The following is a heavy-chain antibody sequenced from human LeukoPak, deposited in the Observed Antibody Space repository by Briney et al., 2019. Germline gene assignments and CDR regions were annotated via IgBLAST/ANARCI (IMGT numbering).Heavy chain of an antibody. D-gene: IGHD3-10*01. CDR1: GFTFSSYA. Sequence: GGSLRLSCAASGFTFSSYAMHWVRQAPGKGLEWVAVISYDGSNKFYADSVKGRFTLSRDNSKNTLYLQMNSLRIEDTAVYYCARDYYGSGSYYNGASGYWGQGTLVTVSS. J-gene: IGHJ4*02. CDR2: ISYDGSNK. CDR3: ARDYYGSGSYYNGASGY. V-gene: IGHV3-30-3*01.